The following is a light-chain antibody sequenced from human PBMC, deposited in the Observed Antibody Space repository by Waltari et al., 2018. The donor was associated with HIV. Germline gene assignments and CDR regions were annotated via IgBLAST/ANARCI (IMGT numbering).Light chain of an antibody. J-gene: IGLJ3*02. CDR2: SNN. Sequence: QSVLTQPPSASGTPGQRVTISCSGRSSNIGSNTVNWYQQLPGTAPKLLIYSNNQRPSGGPDRFSGSKSGTSASLAISGLQSEDEADYYCAAWHDSLNGSWVFGGGTKLTVL. CDR1: SSNIGSNT. CDR3: AAWHDSLNGSWV. V-gene: IGLV1-44*01.